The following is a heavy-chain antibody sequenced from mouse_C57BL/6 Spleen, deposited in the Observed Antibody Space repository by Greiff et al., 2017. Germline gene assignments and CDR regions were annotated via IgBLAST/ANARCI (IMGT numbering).Heavy chain of an antibody. CDR1: GFTFSDYG. CDR2: ISSGSSTI. CDR3: ARHYYGSSYGYAMEY. D-gene: IGHD1-1*01. V-gene: IGHV5-17*01. Sequence: EVQLVESGGGLVKPGGSLKLSCAASGFTFSDYGMHWVRQAPEKGLEWVAYISSGSSTIYYADTVQGRFTISRDNAKNTLFLQMTSLRSEDTAMXYCARHYYGSSYGYAMEYWGQGTAVTVSS. J-gene: IGHJ4*01.